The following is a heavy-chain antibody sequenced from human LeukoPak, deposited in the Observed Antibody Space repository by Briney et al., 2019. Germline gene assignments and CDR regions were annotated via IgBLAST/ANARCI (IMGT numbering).Heavy chain of an antibody. CDR2: IYYSGST. J-gene: IGHJ4*02. Sequence: PSETLSLTCTVSGGSISSYYWSWIRQPPGKGLEWIGYIYYSGSTNYNPSLKSRVTISVDTSKNQFSLKLSSVTAADTAVYYCATNPKDIVLMVYFDYWGQGTLVTVSS. CDR3: ATNPKDIVLMVYFDY. D-gene: IGHD2-8*01. CDR1: GGSISSYY. V-gene: IGHV4-59*01.